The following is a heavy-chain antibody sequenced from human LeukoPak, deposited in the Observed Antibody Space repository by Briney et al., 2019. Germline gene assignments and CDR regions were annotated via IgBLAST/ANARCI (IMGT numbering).Heavy chain of an antibody. D-gene: IGHD3-3*01. CDR2: IYHSGST. CDR1: GGSISSSNW. V-gene: IGHV4-4*02. J-gene: IGHJ3*02. CDR3: ARVQSEWGSLDAFDI. Sequence: SGTLSLTCAVSGGSISSSNWWSWVRQPPGKGLEWIGEIYHSGSTNYNPSLKSRVTISVDKSKNQFSLKLSSVTAADTAVYYCARVQSEWGSLDAFDIWGQGTMVTVSS.